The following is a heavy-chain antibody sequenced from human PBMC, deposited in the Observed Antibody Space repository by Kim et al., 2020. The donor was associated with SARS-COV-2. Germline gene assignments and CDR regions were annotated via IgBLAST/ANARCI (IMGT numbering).Heavy chain of an antibody. CDR2: IYYSGST. J-gene: IGHJ4*02. CDR3: AREGRGGYGFFDY. D-gene: IGHD5-12*01. Sequence: SETLSLTCSVSGGSISSGDYYWSWIRQPPGKGLEWLGYIYYSGSTYYNPSLKSRVTISKDTSKNQFSLKLSSVTAADTVVYYCAREGRGGYGFFDYWGQG. CDR1: GGSISSGDYY. V-gene: IGHV4-30-4*01.